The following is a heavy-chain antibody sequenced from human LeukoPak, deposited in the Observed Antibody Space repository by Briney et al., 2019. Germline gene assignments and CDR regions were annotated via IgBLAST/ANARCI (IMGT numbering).Heavy chain of an antibody. J-gene: IGHJ3*02. V-gene: IGHV4-34*01. CDR1: GGSFSGYY. CDR2: INHSGST. Sequence: SETLSLTCAVSGGSFSGYYWSWIRQPPGKGLEWIGEINHSGSTNYNPSLKSRVTTSVDTSKNQFSLKLSSVTAADTAVYYCARVGPSAFDIWGQGTMVTVSS. CDR3: ARVGPSAFDI.